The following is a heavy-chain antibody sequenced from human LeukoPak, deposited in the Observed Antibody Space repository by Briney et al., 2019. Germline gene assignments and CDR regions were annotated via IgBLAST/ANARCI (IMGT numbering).Heavy chain of an antibody. J-gene: IGHJ6*03. D-gene: IGHD5-18*01. Sequence: GGSLRLSCAASGFTFSSYWMHWVRQAPGKGLVWVSRINTDGSSTSYADSVKGRFTISRDNAKSTLYLQMNSLRAEDTAVYYCAREYSDYYYYYMDVWGKGTTVTVSS. CDR1: GFTFSSYW. CDR3: AREYSDYYYYYMDV. CDR2: INTDGSST. V-gene: IGHV3-74*01.